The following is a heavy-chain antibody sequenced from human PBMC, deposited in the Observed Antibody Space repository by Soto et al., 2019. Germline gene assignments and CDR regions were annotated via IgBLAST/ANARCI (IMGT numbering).Heavy chain of an antibody. CDR1: GGSISSSNW. D-gene: IGHD6-19*01. V-gene: IGHV4-4*02. CDR3: ARDVAAPYRNWFDP. Sequence: SETLSLTCAVSGGSISSSNWWSWVRQPPGKGLEWIGEIYHSGSTNYNPSLKSRVTISVDKSKNQFSLKLSSVTAADTAVYHCARDVAAPYRNWFDPWGQGTLVTVS. J-gene: IGHJ5*02. CDR2: IYHSGST.